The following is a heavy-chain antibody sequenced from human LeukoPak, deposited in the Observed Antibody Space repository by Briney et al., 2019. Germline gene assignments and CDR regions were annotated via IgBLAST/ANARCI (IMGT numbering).Heavy chain of an antibody. J-gene: IGHJ4*02. CDR2: INHSGST. D-gene: IGHD3-10*01. V-gene: IGHV4-34*01. CDR3: AGGNYGSGSYYLDY. CDR1: GGSFSGYY. Sequence: PSETLSLTCAVYGGSFSGYYWSWIRQPPGKGLEWIGEINHSGSTNYNPSLKSRVTISVDTSKNQFSLKLSSVTAADTAVYYCAGGNYGSGSYYLDYWGQGTLVTVSS.